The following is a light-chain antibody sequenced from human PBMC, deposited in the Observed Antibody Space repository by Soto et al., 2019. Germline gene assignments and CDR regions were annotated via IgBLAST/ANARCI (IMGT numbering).Light chain of an antibody. V-gene: IGLV2-14*03. J-gene: IGLJ2*01. CDR3: SSYTSNRVV. CDR1: SSDVGGYNY. Sequence: QSALTQPASVSGSPGQSITISCTGTSSDVGGYNYVSWHQQHPDKVPKLMIYDVSNRPSGVPNRFSGSKSGNTASLTISGLQAEDEADYYCSSYTSNRVVFGGGTKLTVL. CDR2: DVS.